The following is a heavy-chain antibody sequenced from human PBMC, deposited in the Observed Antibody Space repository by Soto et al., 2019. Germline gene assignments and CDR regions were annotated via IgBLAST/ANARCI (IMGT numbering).Heavy chain of an antibody. CDR1: GCTVIGYG. CDR2: ISYDGSNK. D-gene: IGHD3-16*02. CDR3: AKYRYDYVWGSYRSYYFAY. Sequence: AWCLRHCCAASGCTVIGYGMHWVRQAPGKGLEWVAVISYDGSNKYYADSVKGRFTISRDNSKNTLYLQMNSLRAEDTAVYYCAKYRYDYVWGSYRSYYFAYWGQGTLVPVSS. J-gene: IGHJ4*02. V-gene: IGHV3-30*18.